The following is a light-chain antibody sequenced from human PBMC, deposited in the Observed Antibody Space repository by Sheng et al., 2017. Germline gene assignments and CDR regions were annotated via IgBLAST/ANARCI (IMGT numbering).Light chain of an antibody. CDR2: GAS. V-gene: IGKV3-20*01. J-gene: IGKJ5*01. CDR1: QSVSSSY. CDR3: QHRIW. Sequence: EIVLTQSPGTLSLSPGERATLSCRASQSVSSSYLAWYQQKPGQAPRLLIYGASSRATGIPARFSGSGSGTDFTLTISSLETEDFGVYYCQHRIWFGQGTRLDIK.